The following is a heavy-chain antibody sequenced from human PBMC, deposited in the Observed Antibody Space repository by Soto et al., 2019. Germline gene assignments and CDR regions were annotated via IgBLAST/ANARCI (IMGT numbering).Heavy chain of an antibody. V-gene: IGHV4-4*07. CDR2: IFSSGST. CDR1: GGSINTFY. J-gene: IGHJ4*02. Sequence: LSLTFTVSGGSINTFYWSWVRQPAGKGLGWIGRIFSSGSTSFNPSLESRVAMSVDTSKNHFSLNLSSVTAADMAVYYCAREGSYSAYNFAHRIQLWSFAFWGQGALVTVSS. CDR3: AREGSYSAYNFAHRIQLWSFAF. D-gene: IGHD5-12*01.